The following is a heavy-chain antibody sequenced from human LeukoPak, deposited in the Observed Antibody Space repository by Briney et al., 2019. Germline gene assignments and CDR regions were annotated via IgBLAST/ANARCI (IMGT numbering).Heavy chain of an antibody. CDR2: IIPILGIA. CDR1: GGTFSSYT. CDR3: ARNYDSSRGGFDY. D-gene: IGHD3-22*01. V-gene: IGHV1-69*02. J-gene: IGHJ4*02. Sequence: SVKVSCKASGGTFSSYTISWVRQAPGQGLQWMGRIIPILGIANYAQKFQGRVTITADKSTSTAYMELSSLRSEDTAVYYCARNYDSSRGGFDYWGQGTLVTVSS.